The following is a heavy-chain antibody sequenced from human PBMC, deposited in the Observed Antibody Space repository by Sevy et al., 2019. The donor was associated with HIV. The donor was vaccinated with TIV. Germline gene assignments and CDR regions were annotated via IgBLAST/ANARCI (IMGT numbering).Heavy chain of an antibody. V-gene: IGHV3-23*01. CDR3: AKYDFWSGSERPNFDY. CDR2: ISSRGDYT. J-gene: IGHJ4*02. Sequence: GGSLSLSCAASGFTFSSNDMSWVRQAPGKGLEWVSSISSRGDYTFYADSVKGRFTVSRDNSKNTLFLQMNSLRAEDTAVYYCAKYDFWSGSERPNFDYWGQGTLVTVSS. D-gene: IGHD3-3*01. CDR1: GFTFSSND.